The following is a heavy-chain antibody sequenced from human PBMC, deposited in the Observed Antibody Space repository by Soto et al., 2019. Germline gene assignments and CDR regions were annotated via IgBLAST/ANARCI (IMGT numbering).Heavy chain of an antibody. CDR3: ARDSIAVGATLLELDI. Sequence: QVQLVESGGGVVQPGRSLRLSCAASGFTFSSYAMHWVRQAPGKGLEWVAVISYDGSNKYYADSVKGRFTISRDNSKNTLYLQMNSLRAEDTAVYYCARDSIAVGATLLELDIWGQGTMVTVSS. CDR2: ISYDGSNK. J-gene: IGHJ3*02. CDR1: GFTFSSYA. D-gene: IGHD1-26*01. V-gene: IGHV3-30-3*01.